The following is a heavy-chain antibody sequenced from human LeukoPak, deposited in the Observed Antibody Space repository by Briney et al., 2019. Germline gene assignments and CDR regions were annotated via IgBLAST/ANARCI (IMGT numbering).Heavy chain of an antibody. V-gene: IGHV1-2*06. Sequence: ASVTVSCMASGYTFTGYYMHWVRQAPGQGLEWMGRINPNSGGTNYVQKLQGRVTMTRDTSISTAYMELSRLRSDDTAVYYSARSSSWPNPSYYMDVWGKGTTVTVSS. CDR1: GYTFTGYY. D-gene: IGHD6-13*01. J-gene: IGHJ6*03. CDR3: ARSSSWPNPSYYMDV. CDR2: INPNSGGT.